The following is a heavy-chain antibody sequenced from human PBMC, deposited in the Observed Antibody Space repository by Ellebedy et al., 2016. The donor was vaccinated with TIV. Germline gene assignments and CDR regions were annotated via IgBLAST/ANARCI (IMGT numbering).Heavy chain of an antibody. J-gene: IGHJ4*02. V-gene: IGHV4-39*07. D-gene: IGHD5-18*01. CDR1: GLSITSRNSL. CDR3: ARVVEGGYSYGLPLDY. Sequence: MPSETLSPTCTVPGLSITSRNSLWGWVRQPPGKGLQWIGNVYSSGNSSSPSLRSRIIMSVDTSKNQFSLKLSSVTAADTAVYYCARVVEGGYSYGLPLDYWGQGALVTVSS. CDR2: VYSSGN.